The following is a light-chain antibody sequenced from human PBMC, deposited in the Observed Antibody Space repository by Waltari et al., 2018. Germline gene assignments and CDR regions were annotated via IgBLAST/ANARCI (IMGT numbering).Light chain of an antibody. Sequence: QSALTQPASVSGSPGQSITISCTGTSSDVGTYNYVSWYQKHPGKAPKLMIYDVSNRPSGVSNRFSGSKSGNTASLTISGLQAEDEADYYCCSYTSSSLYVFGTGTKVTVL. CDR1: SSDVGTYNY. V-gene: IGLV2-14*01. J-gene: IGLJ1*01. CDR3: CSYTSSSLYV. CDR2: DVS.